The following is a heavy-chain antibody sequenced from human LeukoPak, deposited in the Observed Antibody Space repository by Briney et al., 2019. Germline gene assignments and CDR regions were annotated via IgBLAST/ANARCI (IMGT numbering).Heavy chain of an antibody. Sequence: GGSLRLSCAASGFTFSSYAMSWVRQAPGKGLEWVANIKQDGSEKYYVDSVKGRFTISRDNAKNSLYLQMNSLRAEDTAVYYCARGASGSSSLFFAYWGQGTLVTVSS. CDR2: IKQDGSEK. CDR1: GFTFSSYA. J-gene: IGHJ4*02. CDR3: ARGASGSSSLFFAY. D-gene: IGHD6-6*01. V-gene: IGHV3-7*01.